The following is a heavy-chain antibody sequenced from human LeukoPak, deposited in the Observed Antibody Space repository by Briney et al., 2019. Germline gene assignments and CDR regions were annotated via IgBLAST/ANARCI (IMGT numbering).Heavy chain of an antibody. CDR2: IYYSGST. CDR1: GGSISSYY. CDR3: ARGPMGFAAFDI. J-gene: IGHJ3*02. V-gene: IGHV4-59*01. D-gene: IGHD3-10*01. Sequence: SETLSLTCTVSGGSISSYYWSRIRQPPGQGLEWIGYIYYSGSTNYNTALKSRVTISVDTSKNQFSLKLSSVTAADTAVYYCARGPMGFAAFDIWGQGTMVTVSS.